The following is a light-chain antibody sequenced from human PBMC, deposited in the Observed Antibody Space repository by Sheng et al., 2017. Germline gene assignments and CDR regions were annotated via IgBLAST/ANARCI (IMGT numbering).Light chain of an antibody. V-gene: IGKV3-15*01. CDR2: RAS. Sequence: EIVMTQSPATLSVSPGERATLSCRASQSLGDFLAWFQQKPGQPPRLLISRASTRATGVPARFSGSGFGTEFTLTISSLQPEDFASYYCQHYYSWPRTFGQGTKVGNQT. CDR1: QSLGDF. CDR3: QHYYSWPRT. J-gene: IGKJ1*01.